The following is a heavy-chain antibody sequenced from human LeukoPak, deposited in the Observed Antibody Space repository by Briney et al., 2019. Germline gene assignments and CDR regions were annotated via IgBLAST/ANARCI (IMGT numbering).Heavy chain of an antibody. CDR3: AKVSVPLLRYFGPFGY. CDR2: ISGSGGST. Sequence: PGGSLRLSCAASGFTVSSNYMSWVRQAPGKGLEWVSGISGSGGSTYYADSVKGRFIISRDNSKNTLYLQMNSLRAEDTAVYYCAKVSVPLLRYFGPFGYWGQGTLVTVSS. V-gene: IGHV3-23*01. D-gene: IGHD3-9*01. J-gene: IGHJ4*02. CDR1: GFTVSSNY.